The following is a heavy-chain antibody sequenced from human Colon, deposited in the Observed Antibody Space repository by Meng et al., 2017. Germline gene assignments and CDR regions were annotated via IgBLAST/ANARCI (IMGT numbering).Heavy chain of an antibody. V-gene: IGHV4-31*03. CDR1: GGSLRSDTYY. D-gene: IGHD1-1*01. Sequence: QGQRQESGPGLVQPSQNLSLTCPVFGGSLRSDTYYWTWIRQDPGKGLEWIGIINHSGSTYYNPSLKSRVTMSLDTSKQQFSLKLISVTAADTAVYFCARGLNEGGLAHNWFDPWGQGTLVTVSS. J-gene: IGHJ5*02. CDR2: INHSGST. CDR3: ARGLNEGGLAHNWFDP.